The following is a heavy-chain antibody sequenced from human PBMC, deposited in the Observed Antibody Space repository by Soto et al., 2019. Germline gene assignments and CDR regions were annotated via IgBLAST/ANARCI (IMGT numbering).Heavy chain of an antibody. V-gene: IGHV4-31*03. Sequence: SETLSLTCTVSGGSISSGGYYWSWIRQHPGKGLEWIGYIYYSGSTYYNPSLKSRVTISVDTSKNQFSLKLSSVTAADTAVYYCARGITIFGVAPKLYHWFDPWGQGTLVTVSS. CDR1: GGSISSGGYY. D-gene: IGHD3-3*01. CDR2: IYYSGST. J-gene: IGHJ5*02. CDR3: ARGITIFGVAPKLYHWFDP.